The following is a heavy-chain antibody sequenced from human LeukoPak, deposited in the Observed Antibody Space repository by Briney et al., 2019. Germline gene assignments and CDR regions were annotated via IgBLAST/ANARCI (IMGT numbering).Heavy chain of an antibody. D-gene: IGHD3-10*02. CDR3: ARRGDSPMIGDH. J-gene: IGHJ4*02. V-gene: IGHV3-48*01. CDR2: LSNTGNI. Sequence: GGSLRLSCAASRFTFSSYGMNRVRQAPGKGLEWLSYLSNTGNIHYAQSVKGRFTISRDNAKSSLYLQMDGLRAEDTAVYYCARRGDSPMIGDHWGQGILVTVAS. CDR1: RFTFSSYG.